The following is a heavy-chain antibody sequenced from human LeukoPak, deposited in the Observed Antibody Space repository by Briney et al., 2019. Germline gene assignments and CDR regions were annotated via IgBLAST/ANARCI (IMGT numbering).Heavy chain of an antibody. J-gene: IGHJ5*02. Sequence: SVKVSCKASGGTFSSYAISWVRQAPGQGLEWMGGIIPIFGTANYAQKFQGRVTITADESTSTAYMELSSLKSEDTAVYYCARGGESYDILTGHTPWGQGTLVTVSS. D-gene: IGHD3-9*01. CDR3: ARGGESYDILTGHTP. CDR2: IIPIFGTA. V-gene: IGHV1-69*01. CDR1: GGTFSSYA.